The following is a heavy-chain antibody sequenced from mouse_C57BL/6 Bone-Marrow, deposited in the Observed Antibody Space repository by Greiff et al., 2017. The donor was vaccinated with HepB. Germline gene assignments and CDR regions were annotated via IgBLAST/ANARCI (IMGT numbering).Heavy chain of an antibody. CDR2: IRSKSNNYAT. J-gene: IGHJ1*03. Sequence: EVKLVESGGGLVQPKGSLKLSCAASGFSFNTYAMNWVRQAPGKGLEWVARIRSKSNNYATYYADSVKDRFTISRDDSESMLYLQMNNLKTEDTAMYYCVRQGDYWYFDVWGTGTTVTVSS. CDR1: GFSFNTYA. CDR3: VRQGDYWYFDV. V-gene: IGHV10-1*01.